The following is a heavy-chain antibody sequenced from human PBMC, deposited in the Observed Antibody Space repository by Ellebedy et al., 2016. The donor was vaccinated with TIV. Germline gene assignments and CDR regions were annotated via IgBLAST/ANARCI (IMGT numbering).Heavy chain of an antibody. V-gene: IGHV4-59*12. Sequence: MPSETLSLTCTVPGGSISSYYWSWIRQPPGKGLEWIGYIYYSGSTNYNPSLKSRVTISVDTSKNQFSLQLNSVTPEDTAVYYCARNGALAGDGEVDVWGQGTTVTVSS. J-gene: IGHJ6*02. CDR2: IYYSGST. D-gene: IGHD3-10*01. CDR3: ARNGALAGDGEVDV. CDR1: GGSISSYY.